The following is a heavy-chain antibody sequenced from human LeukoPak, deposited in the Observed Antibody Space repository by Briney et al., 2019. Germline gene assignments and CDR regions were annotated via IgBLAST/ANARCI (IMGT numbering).Heavy chain of an antibody. CDR3: AREGYYLNHDAFDI. Sequence: GGSLRLSCAASGFTLSSYEMNWVRQAPGKGLEWVSYISSSGSTIHYADSVKGRFTISRDNAKNSLSLQMNSLRAEDTAVYYCAREGYYLNHDAFDIWGQGTMVTVSS. CDR1: GFTLSSYE. D-gene: IGHD3-22*01. CDR2: ISSSGSTI. J-gene: IGHJ3*02. V-gene: IGHV3-48*03.